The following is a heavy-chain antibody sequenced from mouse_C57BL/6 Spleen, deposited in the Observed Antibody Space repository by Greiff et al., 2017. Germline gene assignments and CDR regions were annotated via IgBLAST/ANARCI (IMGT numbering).Heavy chain of an antibody. V-gene: IGHV1-53*01. CDR2: INPSNGGT. Sequence: QPQQHFTSLFNPFSSFNLSCNASGYTFTSYCMHLVKQRPGQGLEWIGNINPSNGGTNYNEKFKSKATLTVDKSSSTAYMQLSSLTSEDSAVYYCARYPYGSSSFAYWGQGTLVTVSA. J-gene: IGHJ3*01. D-gene: IGHD1-1*01. CDR3: ARYPYGSSSFAY. CDR1: GYTFTSYC.